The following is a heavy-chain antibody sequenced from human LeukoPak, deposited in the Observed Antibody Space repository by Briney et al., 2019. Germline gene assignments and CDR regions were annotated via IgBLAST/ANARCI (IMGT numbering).Heavy chain of an antibody. Sequence: VASVKVSCKASGYTFTSYAMNWVRQAPRQGLEWMGWINTNTGNPTYAQGFTGRFVFSLDTSVSTAYLQISSLKAEDTAVYYCAREGPTFDNWFDPWGQGTLVIVSS. CDR1: GYTFTSYA. CDR2: INTNTGNP. J-gene: IGHJ5*02. D-gene: IGHD2/OR15-2a*01. V-gene: IGHV7-4-1*02. CDR3: AREGPTFDNWFDP.